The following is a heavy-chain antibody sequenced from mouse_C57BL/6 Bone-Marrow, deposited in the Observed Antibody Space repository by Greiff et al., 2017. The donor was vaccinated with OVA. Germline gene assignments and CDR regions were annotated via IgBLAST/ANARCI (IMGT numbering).Heavy chain of an antibody. J-gene: IGHJ2*01. CDR2: IDPETGGT. CDR3: TRSYSNYGDFDY. Sequence: VQLKESGAELVRPGASVTLSCKASGYTFTDYEMHWVKQTPVHGLEWIGAIDPETGGTAYNQKFKGKAILTADKSSSTAYMELRSLTSEDSAVDYCTRSYSNYGDFDYWGQGTTLTVSS. CDR1: GYTFTDYE. V-gene: IGHV1-15*01. D-gene: IGHD2-5*01.